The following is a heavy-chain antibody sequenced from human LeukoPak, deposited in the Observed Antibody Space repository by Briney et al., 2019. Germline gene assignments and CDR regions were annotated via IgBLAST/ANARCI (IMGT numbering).Heavy chain of an antibody. D-gene: IGHD3-22*01. CDR3: ARPNITSYYDSRGYDGFDV. Sequence: GESLKISCEGSGYTFNTYWIAWVRQMPGKGLEWMGIIYPDDSDTRYSPSFQGQVTISADKSVSRAFLQWSSLKASDTAIYYCARPNITSYYDSRGYDGFDVWGQGTMVTVSP. CDR1: GYTFNTYW. J-gene: IGHJ3*01. V-gene: IGHV5-51*01. CDR2: IYPDDSDT.